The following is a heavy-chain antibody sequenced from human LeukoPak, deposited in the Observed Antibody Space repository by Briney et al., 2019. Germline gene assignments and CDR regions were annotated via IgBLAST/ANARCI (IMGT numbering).Heavy chain of an antibody. D-gene: IGHD4-17*01. J-gene: IGHJ4*02. V-gene: IGHV3-21*06. CDR3: GRDLPTVTSIDY. CDR2: ISGSSGYI. CDR1: GFTFSHYY. Sequence: GGSLRLSCAASGFTFSHYYMTWVRQAPGKGLEWVSSISGSSGYIFYADSAKGRFTISRDNAKNSLYLQMNSLRAEDTAVYYCGRDLPTVTSIDYWGQGTLVTVCS.